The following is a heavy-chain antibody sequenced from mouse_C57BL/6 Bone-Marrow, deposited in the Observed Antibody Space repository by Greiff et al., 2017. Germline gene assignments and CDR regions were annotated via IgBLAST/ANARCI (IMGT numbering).Heavy chain of an antibody. CDR2: IYPGDGDT. Sequence: QVQLQQSGPELVKPGASVKISCKASGYAFSSSWMNWVKQRPGKGLEWIGRIYPGDGDTNYNGKFKGKATLTADKSSSTAYMQLSSLTSEDSAVYFCASRTGFDYCDYWGRGTTLTVSS. CDR3: ASRTGFDYCDY. J-gene: IGHJ2*01. V-gene: IGHV1-82*01. D-gene: IGHD4-1*01. CDR1: GYAFSSSW.